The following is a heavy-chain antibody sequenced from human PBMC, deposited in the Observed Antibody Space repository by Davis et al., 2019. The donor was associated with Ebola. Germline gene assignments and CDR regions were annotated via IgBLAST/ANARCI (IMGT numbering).Heavy chain of an antibody. V-gene: IGHV3-7*01. CDR2: INKDGSQK. Sequence: PGGSLRLSCAASGFSFSSHWMTWVRQAPGKGLESVAKINKDGSQKYYVYSVKGRFSISKDNAKNLLYLQLDYLRAEDTAVYYCARELGRIDYWGQGTLVTVSS. J-gene: IGHJ4*02. CDR3: ARELGRIDY. CDR1: GFSFSSHW. D-gene: IGHD3-16*01.